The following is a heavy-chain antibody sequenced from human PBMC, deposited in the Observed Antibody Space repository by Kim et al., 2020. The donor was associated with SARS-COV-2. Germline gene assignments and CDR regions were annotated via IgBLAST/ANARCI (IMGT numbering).Heavy chain of an antibody. J-gene: IGHJ6*02. CDR1: GFTFDDYA. CDR2: ISWNSGSI. CDR3: AKGEDPIVHYYGMYV. V-gene: IGHV3-9*01. D-gene: IGHD3-16*02. Sequence: GGSLRLSCAASGFTFDDYAMHWVRQAPGKGLEWVSGISWNSGSIGYAVSVKGRFTISRDNAKNSLYLQMNSLRAEDTALYYCAKGEDPIVHYYGMYVWG.